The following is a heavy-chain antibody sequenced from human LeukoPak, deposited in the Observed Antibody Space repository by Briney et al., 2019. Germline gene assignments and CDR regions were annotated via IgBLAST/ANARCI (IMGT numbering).Heavy chain of an antibody. CDR3: AKVRSYGMDV. V-gene: IGHV1-2*02. D-gene: IGHD3-10*01. CDR1: GYTFTGSY. Sequence: ASVKVSCKASGYTFTGSYIHWVRQAPGQGLEWMGWVNPNSGVTNYAQNFRGRVTMTRDTSISTAYMELGRQTSDDTAVYYCAKVRSYGMDVWGQGTTVTVSS. CDR2: VNPNSGVT. J-gene: IGHJ6*02.